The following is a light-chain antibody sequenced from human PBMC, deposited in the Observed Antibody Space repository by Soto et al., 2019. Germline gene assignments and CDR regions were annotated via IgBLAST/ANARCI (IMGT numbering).Light chain of an antibody. CDR1: SSDVGGYDH. J-gene: IGLJ3*02. Sequence: QSALTQPASVSGSPEQSITISCTGTSSDVGGYDHVSWYQQHPGKAPKLIIYDVSIRPSGVSNRFSGSKSGNTASLAVSGLQAEDEADYYCSSYTSKDTLVFGGGTKLTVL. V-gene: IGLV2-14*03. CDR3: SSYTSKDTLV. CDR2: DVS.